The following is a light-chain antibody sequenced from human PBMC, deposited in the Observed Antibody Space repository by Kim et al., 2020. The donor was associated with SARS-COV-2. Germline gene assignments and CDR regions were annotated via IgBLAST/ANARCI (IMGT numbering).Light chain of an antibody. J-gene: IGLJ1*01. CDR2: DVS. CDR1: SRDVGGYNY. Sequence: QPVLTQPRSVSGSPGQSVTISCTGTSRDVGGYNYVSWYQQHPGKAPKVMIYDVSQRPSGVPDRFSGSKSVNTASLTISGLQAEDEADYYCCSYAGTYTFYVFGTGTKVTVL. CDR3: CSYAGTYTFYV. V-gene: IGLV2-11*01.